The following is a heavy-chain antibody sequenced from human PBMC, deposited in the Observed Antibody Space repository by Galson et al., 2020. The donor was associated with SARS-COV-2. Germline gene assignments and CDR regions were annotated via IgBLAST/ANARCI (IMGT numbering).Heavy chain of an antibody. V-gene: IGHV4-30-2*01. CDR2: IAHRGGT. CDR1: GTSITSGSYP. D-gene: IGHD4-17*01. CDR3: ARLHYGEYAPEAFDI. Sequence: PLSHPCAVTGTSITSGSYPSILIQHPPGKALAGDGCIAHRGGTYYNPSLKSRVTISGDRSKNQFSLRLSSVTAADTAVYYCARLHYGEYAPEAFDIWGPGTRVTVAS. J-gene: IGHJ3*02.